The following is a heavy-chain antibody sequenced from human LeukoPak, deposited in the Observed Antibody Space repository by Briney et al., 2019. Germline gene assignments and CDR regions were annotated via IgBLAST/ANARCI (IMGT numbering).Heavy chain of an antibody. CDR1: GLTVSSNY. D-gene: IGHD4-17*01. CDR3: ASKLTTGY. V-gene: IGHV3-66*01. CDR2: IYSGGTT. Sequence: PGGSLRLSCVVSGLTVSSNYMSWVRQAPGKGLEWVSVIYSGGTTNYADSVKGRFIVYRDNSKITLYLQMNSLRAEDTAVYYCASKLTTGYWGQGTLVTVSS. J-gene: IGHJ4*02.